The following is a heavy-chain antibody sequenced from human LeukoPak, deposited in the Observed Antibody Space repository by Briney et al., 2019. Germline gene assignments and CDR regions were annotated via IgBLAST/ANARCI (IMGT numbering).Heavy chain of an antibody. V-gene: IGHV3-23*01. CDR3: AKSVPAYWYFDL. D-gene: IGHD6-19*01. Sequence: GGSLRLSCAASGFTFSSYAMSWVRPAPGKGLEWVSAISGSGLSTYYADSVKGRFTISRDNSKNTLYLQMNSLRAEDTAIYYCAKSVPAYWYFDLWGRGTLLTVSS. CDR1: GFTFSSYA. CDR2: ISGSGLST. J-gene: IGHJ2*01.